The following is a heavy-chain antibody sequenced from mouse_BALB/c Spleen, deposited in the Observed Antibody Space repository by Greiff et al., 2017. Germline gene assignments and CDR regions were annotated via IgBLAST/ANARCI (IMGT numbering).Heavy chain of an antibody. Sequence: VQLKESGPGLVKPSQSLSLTCTVTGYSITSDYAWNWIRQFPGNKLEWMGYISYSGSTSYNPSLKSRISITRDTSKNQFFLQLNSVTTEDTATYYCARWSYGSSSAWFAYWGQGTLVTVSA. V-gene: IGHV3-2*02. D-gene: IGHD1-1*01. CDR2: ISYSGST. CDR3: ARWSYGSSSAWFAY. CDR1: GYSITSDYA. J-gene: IGHJ3*01.